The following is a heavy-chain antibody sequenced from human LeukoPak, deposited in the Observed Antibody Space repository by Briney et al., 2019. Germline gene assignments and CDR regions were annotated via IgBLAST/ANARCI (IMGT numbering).Heavy chain of an antibody. CDR2: IYYSGST. V-gene: IGHV4-59*01. CDR1: GGSISSYY. D-gene: IGHD1-26*01. CDR3: ARGIGSYSYYFDY. J-gene: IGHJ4*02. Sequence: SETLSLTCTVSGGSISSYYWSWIRQPPGKGLEWIGYIYYSGSTNYNPSLKSRVTISVDTSKNQFSLKLSSVTAADTAVYYCARGIGSYSYYFDYWGQGTLVTVSS.